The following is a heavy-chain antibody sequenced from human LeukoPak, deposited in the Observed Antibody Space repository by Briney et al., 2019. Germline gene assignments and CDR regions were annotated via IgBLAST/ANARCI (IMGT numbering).Heavy chain of an antibody. CDR1: GFTFSSYG. J-gene: IGHJ4*02. D-gene: IGHD6-19*01. CDR2: ISYDGCNK. Sequence: GGSLRLSCAASGFTFSSYGMHWVRQAPGKGLEWVAVISYDGCNKYYADSVKGRFTISRDNSKNTLYLQMNSLRAEDTAVYYCASGVAVAAVDRSYFDYWGQGTLVTVSS. V-gene: IGHV3-30*03. CDR3: ASGVAVAAVDRSYFDY.